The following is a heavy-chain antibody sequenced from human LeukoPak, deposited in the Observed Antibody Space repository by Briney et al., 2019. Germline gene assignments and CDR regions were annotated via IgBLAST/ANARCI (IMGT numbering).Heavy chain of an antibody. CDR3: ARPAPTGVDAFDI. J-gene: IGHJ3*02. Sequence: GASVTVSCKASGYTFTVYYMHWVRQAPGQGLEWMGIINPSGGSTSYAQKLQGRVTVTRDTSTSTVYMEQSSVRSEDTAVYYCARPAPTGVDAFDIWGQGTMVTVSS. CDR2: INPSGGST. D-gene: IGHD3-10*01. CDR1: GYTFTVYY. V-gene: IGHV1-46*01.